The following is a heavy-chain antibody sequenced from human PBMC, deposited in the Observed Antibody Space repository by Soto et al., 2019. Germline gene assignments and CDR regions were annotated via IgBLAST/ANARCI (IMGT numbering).Heavy chain of an antibody. J-gene: IGHJ6*02. D-gene: IGHD3-10*01. CDR1: GYTFTGYY. Sequence: ASVKVSCKASGYTFTGYYMHWVRQAPGQGLEWMGWINPNSGGTNYAQKFQGWVTMTRDTSISTAYMELSRLRSDDTAVYYCARDVLLWFGEYIEVSYGMDVWGQGTTVTVS. CDR3: ARDVLLWFGEYIEVSYGMDV. CDR2: INPNSGGT. V-gene: IGHV1-2*04.